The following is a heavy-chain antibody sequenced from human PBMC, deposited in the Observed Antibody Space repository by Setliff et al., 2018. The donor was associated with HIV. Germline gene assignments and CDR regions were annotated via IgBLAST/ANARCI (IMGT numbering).Heavy chain of an antibody. J-gene: IGHJ3*02. Sequence: ASVKVSCKASGYTFTSYDINWVRQATGQGLEWMGWMNPNSGNTGYAQKFQGRVTLTTDTSTSTAYMELNSLRSEDTALYYCAMSYYYDSSGSGAFDIWGQGTLVTVSS. V-gene: IGHV1-8*02. CDR1: GYTFTSYD. D-gene: IGHD3-22*01. CDR3: AMSYYYDSSGSGAFDI. CDR2: MNPNSGNT.